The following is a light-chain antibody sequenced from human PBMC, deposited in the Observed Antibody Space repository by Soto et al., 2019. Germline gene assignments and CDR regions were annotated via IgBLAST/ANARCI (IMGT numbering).Light chain of an antibody. CDR2: EDN. CDR3: QSYDSSNQEV. CDR1: SGSIDSNY. Sequence: NFMLTQPHSLSESPGKTVTISCTRSSGSIDSNYVQWYQQRPGSSPTTVIYEDNQRPSGVPDRFSGSIDISSNSASLTISGLRTEDEADYYCQSYDSSNQEVFGGGTKLTVL. J-gene: IGLJ2*01. V-gene: IGLV6-57*01.